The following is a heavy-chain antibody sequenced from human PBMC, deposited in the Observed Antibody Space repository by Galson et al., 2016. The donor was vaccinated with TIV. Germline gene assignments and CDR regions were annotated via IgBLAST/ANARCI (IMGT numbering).Heavy chain of an antibody. CDR3: ARDQDRGAYFDY. CDR1: GGSISSNGIF. Sequence: TLSLTCTVFGGSISSNGIFWSWIRQHPGKGLEWIGYIYHSGSTHYNPSLKSRVAMSVDTSKNQFSLTLTSVTAADTAVYYCARDQDRGAYFDYWGQGTLVTVSS. CDR2: IYHSGST. D-gene: IGHD4/OR15-4a*01. V-gene: IGHV4-31*03. J-gene: IGHJ4*02.